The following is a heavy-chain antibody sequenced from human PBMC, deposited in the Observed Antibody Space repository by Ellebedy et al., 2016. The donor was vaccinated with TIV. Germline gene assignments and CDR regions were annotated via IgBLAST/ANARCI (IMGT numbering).Heavy chain of an antibody. CDR2: INPSGGST. CDR3: ARDRGGVGATNGFDY. J-gene: IGHJ4*02. D-gene: IGHD1-26*01. V-gene: IGHV1-46*01. CDR1: GYTFIRFH. Sequence: AASVKVSCKASGYTFIRFHIHWVRQAPGQGHEWMGIINPSGGSTRYAQKVQGRVTMTRDTSTRTVYMELSSLRSEDTAVYYCARDRGGVGATNGFDYWGQGTLVTVSS.